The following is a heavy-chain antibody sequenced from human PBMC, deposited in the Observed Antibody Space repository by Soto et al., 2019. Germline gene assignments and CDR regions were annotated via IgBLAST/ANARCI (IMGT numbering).Heavy chain of an antibody. J-gene: IGHJ4*02. CDR3: ARLVPSLVRGVIEGDY. D-gene: IGHD3-10*01. CDR1: GGSISSSSYY. V-gene: IGHV4-39*01. CDR2: IYYSGST. Sequence: SETLSLTCTVSGGSISSSSYYWGWIRQPPGKGLEWIGSIYYSGSTYYNPSLKSRVTISVDTSKNQFSLKLSSVTAADTAVYYCARLVPSLVRGVIEGDYWGQGTLVTVSS.